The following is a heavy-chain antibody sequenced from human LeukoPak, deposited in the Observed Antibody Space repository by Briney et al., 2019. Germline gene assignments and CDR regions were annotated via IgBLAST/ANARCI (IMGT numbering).Heavy chain of an antibody. V-gene: IGHV4-4*07. CDR3: ARDLLQSSWPNCFDP. D-gene: IGHD2-2*01. CDR1: GGSISSYY. CDR2: IYSSGST. J-gene: IGHJ5*02. Sequence: SETLSLTCTVSGGSISSYYWTWIRQPAGKGLEWIGRIYSSGSTNYNPSLKSRVTMSVDTSKNLFFLKLSSVTAADTAMYYCARDLLQSSWPNCFDPWGQGTLVTVSS.